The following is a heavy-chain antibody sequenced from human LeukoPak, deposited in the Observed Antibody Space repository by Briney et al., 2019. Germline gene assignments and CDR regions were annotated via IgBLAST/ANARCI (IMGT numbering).Heavy chain of an antibody. CDR3: ARDQVNSGYDSNFDY. Sequence: ASVKVSCKASGYTFTSYGISWVRQAPGQGLEWMGWISAYNGNTNYAQKLQGRVTMTTDKSTSTAYMELRSLRSDDTAVYYCARDQVNSGYDSNFDYWGQGTLVTVSS. D-gene: IGHD5-12*01. J-gene: IGHJ4*02. V-gene: IGHV1-18*01. CDR2: ISAYNGNT. CDR1: GYTFTSYG.